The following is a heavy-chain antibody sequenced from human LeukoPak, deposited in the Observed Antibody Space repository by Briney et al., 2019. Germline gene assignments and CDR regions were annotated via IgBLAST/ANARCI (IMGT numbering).Heavy chain of an antibody. CDR2: INPSGGST. Sequence: GASVKVSCKASGYTYTSYYMHWVRQAPGQGLEWMGIINPSGGSTSYAQKFQGRVTMIRDTSTSTVYMELSSLRSEDTAVYYCARAMIVVGNWFDPWGQGTLVTVSS. J-gene: IGHJ5*02. V-gene: IGHV1-46*01. D-gene: IGHD3-22*01. CDR1: GYTYTSYY. CDR3: ARAMIVVGNWFDP.